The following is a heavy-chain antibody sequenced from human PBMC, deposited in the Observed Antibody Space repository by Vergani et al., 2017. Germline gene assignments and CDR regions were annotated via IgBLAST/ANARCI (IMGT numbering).Heavy chain of an antibody. J-gene: IGHJ4*02. CDR1: GGSISSYY. D-gene: IGHD3-9*01. CDR3: AGVDSGYDVLAGYQVAGYYFDY. CDR2: IYYSGST. V-gene: IGHV4-59*01. Sequence: QVQLQESGPGLVKPSETLSLTCTVSGGSISSYYWSWIRQPPGKGLEWIGYIYYSGSTNYNPSLKSRVTISVDTSKNQFSLKLSSVTAADTAVYYCAGVDSGYDVLAGYQVAGYYFDYWGQGTLVTVSS.